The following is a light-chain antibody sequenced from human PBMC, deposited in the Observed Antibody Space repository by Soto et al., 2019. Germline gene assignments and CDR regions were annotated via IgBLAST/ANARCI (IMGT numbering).Light chain of an antibody. CDR2: AAS. CDR1: QSIRSY. V-gene: IGKV1-39*01. CDR3: QQTSSTPT. J-gene: IGKJ4*01. Sequence: DIQLTQSPSSLSASVGERVTITCRASQSIRSYLTWYQQKPGKAPKLLIYAASSLQTGVSSRFSGSGSGTDFTLTISNLQPEDVATYYCQQTSSTPTFGGGTKVEIK.